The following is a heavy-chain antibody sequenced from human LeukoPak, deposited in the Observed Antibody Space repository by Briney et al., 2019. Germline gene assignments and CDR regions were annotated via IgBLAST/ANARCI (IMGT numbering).Heavy chain of an antibody. V-gene: IGHV1-24*01. CDR3: ASSDYFSY. CDR2: FDPDGDT. J-gene: IGHJ4*02. CDR1: GYTLADLS. Sequence: ASVKVSCKVSGYTLADLSMYWVRQAPGKGLEWMGGFDPDGDTIYAQKFQGRFTMTEDTSTDTAYMELSSLRSDDTAIYYSASSDYFSYWGQGTLVTVSS.